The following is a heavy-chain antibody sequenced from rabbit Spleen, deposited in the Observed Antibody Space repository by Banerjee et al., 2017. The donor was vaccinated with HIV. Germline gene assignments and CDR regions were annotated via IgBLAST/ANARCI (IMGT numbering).Heavy chain of an antibody. D-gene: IGHD1-1*01. J-gene: IGHJ2*01. CDR2: IDTNDGDT. Sequence: QEQLVEYGGGLVKPEGSLTLTCKASGISFSRRSYMCWVRQAPGKGLEWIACIDTNDGDTDYANGPKGRFTISKTSSTTVTLQMTSLTAADTATYFCARNYVNAFDPWGPGTLVTVS. CDR1: GISFSRRSY. CDR3: ARNYVNAFDP. V-gene: IGHV1S45*01.